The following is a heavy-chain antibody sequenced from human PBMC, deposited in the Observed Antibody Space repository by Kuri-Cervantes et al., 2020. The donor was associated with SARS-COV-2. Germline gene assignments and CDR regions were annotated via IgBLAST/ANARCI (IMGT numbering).Heavy chain of an antibody. CDR1: GYTFTSYG. J-gene: IGHJ3*02. V-gene: IGHV1-18*01. CDR3: ARDGYDFWSGSFFDI. D-gene: IGHD3-3*01. Sequence: ASVKVSCKASGYTFTSYGISWVRQAPGQGLEWMGWISAYNGNTNYAQKLQGRVTMTTDTSTSTAYMELRSLRSDDTAVYYCARDGYDFWSGSFFDIWGQGKRVPVSS. CDR2: ISAYNGNT.